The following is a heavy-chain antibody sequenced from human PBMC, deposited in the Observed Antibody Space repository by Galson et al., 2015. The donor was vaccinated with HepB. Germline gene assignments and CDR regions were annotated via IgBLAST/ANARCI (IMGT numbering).Heavy chain of an antibody. CDR1: AFTFSSYW. V-gene: IGHV3-74*01. CDR2: INSDGSSI. D-gene: IGHD3-3*01. J-gene: IGHJ6*03. Sequence: SLRLSCAASAFTFSSYWMHWVRQVPGKGLVWVSRINSDGSSITYADSVKGRFTISRDDAKNTLYLQMNSLRAEDTAVYYCARGDYDYWRGFYTGEGYCMDVWGKGTTVTVSS. CDR3: ARGDYDYWRGFYTGEGYCMDV.